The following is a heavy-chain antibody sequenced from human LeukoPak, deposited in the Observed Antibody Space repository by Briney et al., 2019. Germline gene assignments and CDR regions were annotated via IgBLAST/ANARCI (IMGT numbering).Heavy chain of an antibody. CDR1: GYSFSSYA. CDR3: ARSTTGTTWNYYYFVLDV. J-gene: IGHJ6*02. Sequence: ASVKVSCKGSGYSFSSYAITWVRQAPGQGLEWMGWISARNGNTKYAQKSQARVTMTTDTSRSTAYMELRSLRSDDTTVYYCARSTTGTTWNYYYFVLDVWGQGTTVTVSS. V-gene: IGHV1-18*01. D-gene: IGHD1-1*01. CDR2: ISARNGNT.